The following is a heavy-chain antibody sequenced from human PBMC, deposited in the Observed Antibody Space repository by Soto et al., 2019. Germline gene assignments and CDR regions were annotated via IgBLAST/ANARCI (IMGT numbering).Heavy chain of an antibody. J-gene: IGHJ6*03. CDR3: ARGDGDYSLYYYMDV. CDR2: INHSGST. Sequence: PSETLSLTCAVYGGSFSGYYWSWIRQPPGKGLEWIGEINHSGSTNYNPSLKSRVTISVDTSKNQFSLKLSSATAADTAVYYCARGDGDYSLYYYMDVWGKGTTVTVSS. D-gene: IGHD4-17*01. V-gene: IGHV4-34*01. CDR1: GGSFSGYY.